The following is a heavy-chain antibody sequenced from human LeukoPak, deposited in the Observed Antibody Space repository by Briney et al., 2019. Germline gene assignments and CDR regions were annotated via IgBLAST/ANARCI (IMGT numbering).Heavy chain of an antibody. CDR2: IYPGDSDT. V-gene: IGHV5-51*01. D-gene: IGHD3-3*01. CDR1: GYSFTSYW. Sequence: PGESLKISCKGSGYSFTSYWIGWVRQMPGKGLEWMGIIYPGDSDTSYSPSFQGQVTISADKSISTAYLQWSSLKASDTAMYYCARQRDSAYYDFWSGYFFFDYWGQGTLVTVSS. CDR3: ARQRDSAYYDFWSGYFFFDY. J-gene: IGHJ4*02.